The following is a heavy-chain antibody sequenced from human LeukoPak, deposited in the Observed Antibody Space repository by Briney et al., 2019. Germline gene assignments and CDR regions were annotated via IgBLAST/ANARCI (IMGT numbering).Heavy chain of an antibody. J-gene: IGHJ4*02. CDR1: GFTFSSSW. CDR3: ARPRDMIVVDPFDC. CDR2: IKQDGSEK. D-gene: IGHD3-22*01. V-gene: IGHV3-7*01. Sequence: GGSLRLSCAASGFTFSSSWMSWVRQAPGKGLEWVANIKQDGSEKYYVDSVKGRFTISRDNAKNSLYLQMNSLRAEDTAVYYCARPRDMIVVDPFDCWGQGTLVIVPS.